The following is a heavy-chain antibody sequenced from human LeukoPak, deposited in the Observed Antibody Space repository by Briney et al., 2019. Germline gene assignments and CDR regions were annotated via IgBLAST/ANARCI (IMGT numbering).Heavy chain of an antibody. CDR1: GYTFTSYD. V-gene: IGHV1-8*03. D-gene: IGHD6-13*01. Sequence: GASVKVSCKASGYTFTSYDINWVRQATGQGLEWMGWMNPNSGNTGYAQKFQSRVTITRNTSISTAYMELSSLRSEDTAVYYCARVGTAEGTLEDYWGQGTLVTVSS. CDR2: MNPNSGNT. J-gene: IGHJ4*02. CDR3: ARVGTAEGTLEDY.